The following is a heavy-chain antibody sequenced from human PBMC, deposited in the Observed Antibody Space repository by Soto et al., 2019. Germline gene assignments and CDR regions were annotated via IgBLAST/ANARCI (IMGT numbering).Heavy chain of an antibody. CDR1: GGTFSSYT. Sequence: QVQLVQSGAEVKKPGSSVKVSCKASGGTFSSYTISWVRQAPGQGLEWMGRIIPILGIANYAQKFQGRVTITADKATSTAYMELSSLRSEDTAVYYCASYLGDGTFDYWGQGTLVTVSS. CDR2: IIPILGIA. CDR3: ASYLGDGTFDY. V-gene: IGHV1-69*02. D-gene: IGHD1-26*01. J-gene: IGHJ4*02.